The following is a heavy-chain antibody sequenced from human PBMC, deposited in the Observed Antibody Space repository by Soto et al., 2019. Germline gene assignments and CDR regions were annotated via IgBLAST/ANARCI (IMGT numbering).Heavy chain of an antibody. CDR1: GFSFSDYV. CDR3: AKVASISWNYLDCDS. J-gene: IGHJ4*02. Sequence: PGGSLRLSCAASGFSFSDYVITWVRQAPGKGLEWVSGISGSGGNTYYADSVKGRFTISRDNSKNTLYLQMNSLRAEDTAVYYCAKVASISWNYLDCDSWGQGTLVTVSS. D-gene: IGHD1-7*01. V-gene: IGHV3-23*01. CDR2: ISGSGGNT.